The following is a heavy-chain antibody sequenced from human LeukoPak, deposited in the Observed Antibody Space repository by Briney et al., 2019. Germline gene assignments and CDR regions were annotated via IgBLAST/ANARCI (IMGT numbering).Heavy chain of an antibody. CDR2: ISSSSSYI. CDR1: GFTFSSYS. D-gene: IGHD3-10*01. CDR3: ARELLWFPLAYYYYGMDV. J-gene: IGHJ6*02. V-gene: IGHV3-21*01. Sequence: PGGSLRLSCAASGFTFSSYSMNWVRQAPGKGLEWVSSISSSSSYIYYADSVKGRFTISRDNAKNSLYLQMNSLRAEDTAVYYCARELLWFPLAYYYYGMDVWGQGTTVTVSS.